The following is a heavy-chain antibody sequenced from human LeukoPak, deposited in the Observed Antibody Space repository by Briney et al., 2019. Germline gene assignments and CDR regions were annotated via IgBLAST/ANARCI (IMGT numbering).Heavy chain of an antibody. CDR2: IFYTGST. D-gene: IGHD5-24*01. CDR1: GGSIGTYY. V-gene: IGHV4-59*08. Sequence: PSETLSLTCTVSGGSIGTYYWSWIRQPPGKGLEWIGNIFYTGSTKYNPSLKSRVTISVDTSKNQFSLKLSSVTAADTAVYYCARTGDGYILGAFDIWGQGTMVTVSS. CDR3: ARTGDGYILGAFDI. J-gene: IGHJ3*02.